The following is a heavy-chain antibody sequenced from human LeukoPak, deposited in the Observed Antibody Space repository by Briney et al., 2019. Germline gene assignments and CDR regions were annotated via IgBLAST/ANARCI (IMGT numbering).Heavy chain of an antibody. CDR1: GFTFSSYS. CDR2: ISSSSSYV. J-gene: IGHJ4*02. D-gene: IGHD3-10*01. CDR3: ARDRYYGSGSYNDY. V-gene: IGHV3-21*01. Sequence: PGGSLRLSCAASGFTFSSYSMNWVRQAPGKGLEWVSSISSSSSYVYYADSVKGRFTISRDNAKNSPYLQMNSLRAEDTAVYYCARDRYYGSGSYNDYWGQGTLVTVSS.